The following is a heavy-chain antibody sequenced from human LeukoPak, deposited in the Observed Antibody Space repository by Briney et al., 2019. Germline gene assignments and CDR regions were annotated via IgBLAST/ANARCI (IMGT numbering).Heavy chain of an antibody. CDR2: ISGSGGST. Sequence: GGSLRLSCAASGFTVSSYAMSWVRQAPGKGLEWVSAISGSGGSTYYADSVKGRFTISRDNSKNTRYLQMNSLRAEDTAVYYCAKDFPAYCGGDCGDHWGQGTLVTVSS. CDR1: GFTVSSYA. CDR3: AKDFPAYCGGDCGDH. J-gene: IGHJ4*02. V-gene: IGHV3-23*01. D-gene: IGHD2-21*02.